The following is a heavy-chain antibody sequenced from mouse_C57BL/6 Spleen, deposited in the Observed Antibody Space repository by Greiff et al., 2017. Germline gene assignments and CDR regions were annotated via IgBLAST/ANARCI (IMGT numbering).Heavy chain of an antibody. CDR1: GFTFSSYA. D-gene: IGHD1-1*01. CDR3: ARAVYGSSSWFAY. CDR2: ISDGGSYT. V-gene: IGHV5-4*01. Sequence: EVQVVESGGGLVKPGGSLKLSCAASGFTFSSYAMSWVRQTPEKRLEWVATISDGGSYTYYPDNVKGRFTISRDNAKNNLYLQMSHLKSEDTAMYYCARAVYGSSSWFAYWGQGTLVTVSA. J-gene: IGHJ3*01.